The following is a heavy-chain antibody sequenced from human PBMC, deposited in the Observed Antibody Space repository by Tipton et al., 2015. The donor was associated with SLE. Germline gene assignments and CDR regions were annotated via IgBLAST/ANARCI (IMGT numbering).Heavy chain of an antibody. CDR2: IWYDGSNK. D-gene: IGHD4-17*01. CDR3: ASPGDYVHY. Sequence: RSLRLSCAASGFTFSSYGMHWVRQAPGKGLEWVAVIWYDGSNKYYADSVKGRFTISRDNSKNTLYLQMNSLRAEDTAVYYCASPGDYVHYWGQGTLVTVSS. CDR1: GFTFSSYG. J-gene: IGHJ4*02. V-gene: IGHV3-33*01.